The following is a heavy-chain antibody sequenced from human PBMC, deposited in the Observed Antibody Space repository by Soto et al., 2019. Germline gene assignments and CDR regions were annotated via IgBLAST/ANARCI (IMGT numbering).Heavy chain of an antibody. V-gene: IGHV3-11*06. CDR2: ISSSSSYT. CDR1: GFTFSDYY. Sequence: GGSLRLSCAASGFTFSDYYMSWIRQAPGKGLEWVSYISSSSSYTNYADSVKGRFTISRDNAKNSLYLQMNSLRAEDTAVYYCARELFYYDSSGYSVAVAFDYWGQGTLVTVSS. CDR3: ARELFYYDSSGYSVAVAFDY. D-gene: IGHD3-22*01. J-gene: IGHJ4*02.